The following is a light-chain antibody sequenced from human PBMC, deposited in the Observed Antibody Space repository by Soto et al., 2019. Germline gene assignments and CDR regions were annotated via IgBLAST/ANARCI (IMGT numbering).Light chain of an antibody. CDR3: QQYNSYWT. CDR1: QSISSW. J-gene: IGKJ1*01. V-gene: IGKV1-5*03. CDR2: KAS. Sequence: DIQMTQSPSTLSASVGDRVTITCRASQSISSWLAWYQQKPGKAPKLLIYKASSLESGVPSRFSGSGSGTEITLTISRLQPDDVATYYCQQYNSYWTFGQGTKVEIK.